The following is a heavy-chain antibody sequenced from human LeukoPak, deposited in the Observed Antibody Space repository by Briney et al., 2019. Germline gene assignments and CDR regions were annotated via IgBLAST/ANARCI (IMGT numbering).Heavy chain of an antibody. Sequence: SETLSLTCAVYGGSFSGYYWSWIRQPPGKGLEWIGEINHSGSTNYNPSLKSRVTISVDTSKNQFSLKLSSVTAADTAVYYCARIKDQYSSGFDYWGQGTLVTVSS. V-gene: IGHV4-34*01. CDR3: ARIKDQYSSGFDY. CDR2: INHSGST. J-gene: IGHJ4*02. D-gene: IGHD6-19*01. CDR1: GGSFSGYY.